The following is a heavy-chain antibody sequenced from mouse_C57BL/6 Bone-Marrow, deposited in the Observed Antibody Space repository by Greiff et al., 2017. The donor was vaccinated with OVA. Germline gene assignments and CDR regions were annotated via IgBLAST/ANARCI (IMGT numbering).Heavy chain of an antibody. D-gene: IGHD1-1*01. CDR1: GFTFSSYA. J-gene: IGHJ4*01. CDR3: ARRDYYGRGDMDY. CDR2: ISDGGSYT. V-gene: IGHV5-4*03. Sequence: DVMLVESGGGLVKPGGSLKLSCAASGFTFSSYAMSWVRQTPEKRLEWVATISDGGSYTYYPDNVKGRFTISRDNAKNNLYLQMSHLKSEDTAMYYCARRDYYGRGDMDYWGQGTSVTVSS.